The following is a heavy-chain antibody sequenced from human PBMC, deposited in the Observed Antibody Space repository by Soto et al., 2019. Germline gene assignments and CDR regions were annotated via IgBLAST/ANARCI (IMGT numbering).Heavy chain of an antibody. J-gene: IGHJ4*02. D-gene: IGHD6-13*01. CDR1: GGSITSYY. V-gene: IGHV4-59*08. Sequence: QVQLQESGPGLVKPSETLSLPCTVSGGSITSYYWSWIRQPPGKGLESIGYVYDRASTNYNPSLKSGATISVDMSKNQFCLKLGSVTAADTAVYYGARQGGSNCDSWGQGTLVIVSS. CDR2: VYDRAST. CDR3: ARQGGSNCDS.